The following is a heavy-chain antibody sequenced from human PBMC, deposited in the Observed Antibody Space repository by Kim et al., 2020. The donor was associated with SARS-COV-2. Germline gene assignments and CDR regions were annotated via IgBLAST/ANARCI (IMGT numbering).Heavy chain of an antibody. CDR3: AKASPYGGSTY. V-gene: IGHV3-23*01. CDR2: T. D-gene: IGHD2-15*01. J-gene: IGHJ4*02. Sequence: TDYADSVKGRFTISRDKSKNALNLQMNSLRAEDTAVYYCAKASPYGGSTYWGQGTLVTVSS.